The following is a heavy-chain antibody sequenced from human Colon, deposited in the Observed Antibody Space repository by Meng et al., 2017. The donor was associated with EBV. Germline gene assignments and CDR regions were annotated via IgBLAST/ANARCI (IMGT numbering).Heavy chain of an antibody. D-gene: IGHD7-27*01. Sequence: PPEACPGLLEPSQTLSLTCVVSSDSVTNGGYSWSWIRQPPGKGLEWIGYIYHSGSTKYNPSLKSRVTISVDTSKNQFSLKLSSVTAADTAVYYCARDTSTWGNKGLDHWGQGILVTVSS. CDR3: ARDTSTWGNKGLDH. V-gene: IGHV4-30-2*01. CDR1: SDSVTNGGYS. CDR2: IYHSGST. J-gene: IGHJ4*02.